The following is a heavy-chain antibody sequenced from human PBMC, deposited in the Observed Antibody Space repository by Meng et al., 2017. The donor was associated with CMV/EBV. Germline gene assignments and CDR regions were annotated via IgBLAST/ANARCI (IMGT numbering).Heavy chain of an antibody. CDR2: IYYSGST. CDR1: GGSISSYY. J-gene: IGHJ4*02. CDR3: ASYADYYDSSGYYYGVFDY. D-gene: IGHD3-22*01. Sequence: SETLSLTCTVSGGSISSYYWSWIRQPPGKGLEWIGYIYYSGSTNYNPSLKSRVTMSVDTSKNQFSLKLSSVTAADTAVYYCASYADYYDSSGYYYGVFDYWGQGTLVTVSS. V-gene: IGHV4-59*01.